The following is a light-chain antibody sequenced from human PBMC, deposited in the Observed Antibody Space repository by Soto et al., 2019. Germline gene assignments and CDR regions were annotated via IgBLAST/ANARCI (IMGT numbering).Light chain of an antibody. Sequence: EIVLTQSPGTLSLSPGERATLLCRASQSVRSRYLAWYQQRPGQAPRLLIFGASSRATGIPDRFSGSGSGTDFTLTISRLEPEDFAVYYCQQYGSSPLTFGGGTKVEIK. CDR2: GAS. CDR1: QSVRSRY. J-gene: IGKJ4*01. CDR3: QQYGSSPLT. V-gene: IGKV3-20*01.